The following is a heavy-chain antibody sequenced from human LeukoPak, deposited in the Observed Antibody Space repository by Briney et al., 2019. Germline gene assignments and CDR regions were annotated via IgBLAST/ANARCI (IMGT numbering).Heavy chain of an antibody. Sequence: PGGSLRLSCAASGFTFSSYAMSWVRQAPGKGLEWVSAISGSGGYTYYADSVKGRFTISRDNSKNPLYLEMNSLRAEDTAVYYCAKEVYYYGSGCYYSANYIDYWGQGTLVTVSS. CDR1: GFTFSSYA. J-gene: IGHJ4*02. D-gene: IGHD3-10*01. CDR2: ISGSGGYT. CDR3: AKEVYYYGSGCYYSANYIDY. V-gene: IGHV3-23*01.